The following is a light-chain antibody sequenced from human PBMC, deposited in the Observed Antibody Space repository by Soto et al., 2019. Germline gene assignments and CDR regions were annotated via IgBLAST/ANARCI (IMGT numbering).Light chain of an antibody. CDR1: ESVSSSY. CDR3: QQYGSSPPWT. J-gene: IGKJ1*01. Sequence: EIGLTQSPGTLSLSPGERATLSCRASESVSSSYLAWYQQKPGQAPRLLIFGASSRATGTPDRFSGSGSGTDFTLTIRRLEPEDFAVYYCQQYGSSPPWTFGQGTEVEIK. CDR2: GAS. V-gene: IGKV3-20*01.